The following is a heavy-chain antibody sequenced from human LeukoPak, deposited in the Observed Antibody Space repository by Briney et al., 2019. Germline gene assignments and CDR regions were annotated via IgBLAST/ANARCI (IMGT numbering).Heavy chain of an antibody. J-gene: IGHJ4*02. D-gene: IGHD3-22*01. CDR3: ARGRITMIVVEMYYFDY. Sequence: ASVKVSCKASGYTFTSYDINWVRQATGQGLEWMGWMNPNSGNTGYAQKFQGRVTMTRNTSISTAYMELSSLRSEDTAVYYCARGRITMIVVEMYYFDYWGQGTLVTVSS. CDR1: GYTFTSYD. CDR2: MNPNSGNT. V-gene: IGHV1-8*01.